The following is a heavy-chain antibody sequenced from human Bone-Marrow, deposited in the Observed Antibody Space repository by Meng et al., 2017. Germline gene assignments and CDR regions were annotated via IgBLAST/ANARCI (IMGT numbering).Heavy chain of an antibody. J-gene: IGHJ1*01. CDR2: IYYSGST. Sequence: QLQLQESGPGLVNPSETLSLTCTVSGGSISSSSYYWGWIRQPPGKGLEWIGSIYYSGSTYYNPSLKSRVTISVDTSKNQFSLKLSSVTAADTAVYYCARARIDSSGWYSIQHWGQGTLVTVSS. V-gene: IGHV4-39*07. CDR3: ARARIDSSGWYSIQH. CDR1: GGSISSSSYY. D-gene: IGHD6-19*01.